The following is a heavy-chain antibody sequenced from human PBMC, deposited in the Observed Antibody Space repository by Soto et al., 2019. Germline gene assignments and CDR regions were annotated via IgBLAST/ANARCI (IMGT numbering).Heavy chain of an antibody. J-gene: IGHJ4*02. CDR3: ARSPWLALRYYFDY. V-gene: IGHV4-59*01. CDR2: IYYSGST. CDR1: GGSISSYY. D-gene: IGHD6-19*01. Sequence: PSETLSLTCTVSGGSISSYYWSWVRQPPGKGLEWIGYIYYSGSTNYNPSLKSRVTISVDTSKNQFSLKLSSVTAADTAVYYCARSPWLALRYYFDYWGQGTLVTVSS.